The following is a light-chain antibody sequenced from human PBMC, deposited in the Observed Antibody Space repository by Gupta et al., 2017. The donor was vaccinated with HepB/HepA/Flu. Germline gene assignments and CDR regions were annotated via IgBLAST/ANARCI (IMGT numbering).Light chain of an antibody. J-gene: IGLJ3*02. CDR1: SLRSYY. CDR2: GKN. Sequence: SSLLTQHPAVSVALGQTVMITCQGDSLRSYYASWYQQKQGQAPVLVIYGKNNRPPVIPDRFAGSSSGNTAALTITGAQAEDEADYYCNSRDSSGNHWVFGGGTKLTVL. CDR3: NSRDSSGNHWV. V-gene: IGLV3-19*01.